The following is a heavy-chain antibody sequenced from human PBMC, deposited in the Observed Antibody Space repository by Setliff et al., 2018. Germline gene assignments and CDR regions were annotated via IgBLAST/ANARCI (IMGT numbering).Heavy chain of an antibody. Sequence: RASVKVSCKASGGTFSSYAISWVRQAPGQGLEWMGGIIPIFGTANYAQKFQGRVTITADESTGTAYMELSSLRSEDTAVYYCASSRDYNFWSGYYSPLDYWGQGTQVTVSS. CDR2: IIPIFGTA. V-gene: IGHV1-69*13. J-gene: IGHJ4*02. CDR1: GGTFSSYA. D-gene: IGHD3-3*01. CDR3: ASSRDYNFWSGYYSPLDY.